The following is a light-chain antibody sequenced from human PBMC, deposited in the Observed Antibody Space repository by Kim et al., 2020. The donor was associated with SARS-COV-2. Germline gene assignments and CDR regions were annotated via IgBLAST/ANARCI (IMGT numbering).Light chain of an antibody. V-gene: IGLV2-14*03. J-gene: IGLJ1*01. CDR2: GFN. CDR3: SSYTSGTTFYV. CDR1: SSDLNASNY. Sequence: QSALTQPASVSGSPGQSITISCTGTSSDLNASNYVSWYRQHPGKAPKLLIYGFNNRPSGVSNRFSGSKSGNTASLTISGLQAEDEADYYCSSYTSGTTFYVFGTGTKVTVL.